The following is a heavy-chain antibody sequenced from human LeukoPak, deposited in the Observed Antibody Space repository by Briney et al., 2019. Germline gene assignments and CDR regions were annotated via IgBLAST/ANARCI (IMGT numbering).Heavy chain of an antibody. Sequence: ASVKVSCKASGYTFSNFDINWVRQATGQGLEWMGYMNPNSGHTVYAQKFQGRVTMTRDTSISTAYMELSSLRFDDTAVYYCARESYDILTGYYRTTNWFDPWGQGTLVTVSS. CDR2: MNPNSGHT. CDR1: GYTFSNFD. D-gene: IGHD3-9*01. V-gene: IGHV1-8*01. J-gene: IGHJ5*02. CDR3: ARESYDILTGYYRTTNWFDP.